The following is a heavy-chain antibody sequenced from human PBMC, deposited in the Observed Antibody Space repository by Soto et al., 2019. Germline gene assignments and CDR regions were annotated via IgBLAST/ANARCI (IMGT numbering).Heavy chain of an antibody. Sequence: VRLQESGPGLVEPSETLSLTCSVSGDSINNYYWSWIRQPAGKGLEWIGRIYSRGSANYNPSLKTRGTMSVDTSKHQVFLSVTSVTAADTAVYFCARGGTRSADLPTYWGQGIQVIVSS. CDR1: GDSINNYY. D-gene: IGHD1-1*01. CDR3: ARGGTRSADLPTY. CDR2: IYSRGSA. V-gene: IGHV4-4*07. J-gene: IGHJ4*02.